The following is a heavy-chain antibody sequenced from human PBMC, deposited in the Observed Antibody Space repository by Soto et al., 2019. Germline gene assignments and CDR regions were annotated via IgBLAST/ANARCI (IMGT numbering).Heavy chain of an antibody. D-gene: IGHD3-3*01. CDR2: ISSSGSTI. CDR3: ATTSYDFWSGYGNYYMDV. V-gene: IGHV3-11*01. CDR1: GFTFSDYY. J-gene: IGHJ6*03. Sequence: QVQLVESGGGLVKPGGSLRLSCAASGFTFSDYYMSWIRQAPGKGLEWVSYISSSGSTIYYADSVEGRFTISRDNAKNSLYLQMNSLRADDTAVYYCATTSYDFWSGYGNYYMDVWGKGTTVTVSS.